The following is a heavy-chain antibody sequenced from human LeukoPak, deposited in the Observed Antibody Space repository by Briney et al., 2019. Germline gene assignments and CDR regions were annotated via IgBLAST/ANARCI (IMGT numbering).Heavy chain of an antibody. V-gene: IGHV3-48*01. CDR1: GITFNNYG. Sequence: GGSLRLSCAASGITFNNYGMNWVRQAPGKGLEWVAYISSGSSTIYYADSVKGRFTISRNNAKNSLYLQMNGLRAEDTAVYYCATLPVLPAATSDYPDAFDIWGQGTLVTVSS. CDR2: ISSGSSTI. J-gene: IGHJ3*02. CDR3: ATLPVLPAATSDYPDAFDI. D-gene: IGHD2-2*01.